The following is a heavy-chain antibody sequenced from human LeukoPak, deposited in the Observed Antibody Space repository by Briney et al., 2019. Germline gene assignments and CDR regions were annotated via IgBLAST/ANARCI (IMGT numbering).Heavy chain of an antibody. Sequence: GGSLRLSCAASGFTFSSYGMHWVRQAPGKGLEWVAVISYDGSNKYYADSVKGRFTIPRDNSKNTLYLQMNSLRAEDTAVYYCAKDGDSGLDYWGQGTLVTVSS. V-gene: IGHV3-30*18. D-gene: IGHD2-21*02. J-gene: IGHJ4*02. CDR2: ISYDGSNK. CDR1: GFTFSSYG. CDR3: AKDGDSGLDY.